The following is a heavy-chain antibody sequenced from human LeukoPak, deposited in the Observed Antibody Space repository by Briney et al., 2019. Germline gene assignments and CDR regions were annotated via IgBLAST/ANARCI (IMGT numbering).Heavy chain of an antibody. V-gene: IGHV1-69*13. Sequence: GASVTVSCTASGYTFTGYYMHWVRQAPGQGLEWMGGIIPIFGTANYAQKFQGRVTITADESTSTAYMELSSLRSEDTAVYYCARDRGSYDYWGQGTLVTVSS. D-gene: IGHD1-26*01. CDR3: ARDRGSYDY. CDR1: GYTFTGYY. CDR2: IIPIFGTA. J-gene: IGHJ4*02.